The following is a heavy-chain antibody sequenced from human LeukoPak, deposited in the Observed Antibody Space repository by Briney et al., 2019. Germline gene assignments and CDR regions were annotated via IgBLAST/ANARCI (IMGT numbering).Heavy chain of an antibody. D-gene: IGHD6-13*01. CDR2: MNTNSGNR. J-gene: IGHJ4*02. CDR3: ARGSSSWSDLDY. Sequence: GASVKVSCKASGYTFTSYDINWVREVTGQGLEWVGWMNTNSGNRGYAQKFQGRVTMTRNTSISTAYMELSSLRSEDTAVYYCARGSSSWSDLDYWGQGTLVTVSS. CDR1: GYTFTSYD. V-gene: IGHV1-8*01.